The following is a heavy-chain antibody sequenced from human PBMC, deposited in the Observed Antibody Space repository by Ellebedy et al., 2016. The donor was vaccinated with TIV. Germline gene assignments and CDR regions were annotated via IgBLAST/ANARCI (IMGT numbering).Heavy chain of an antibody. CDR1: GFTFSSYS. J-gene: IGHJ4*02. CDR3: ARDVPEPGQGGWPPGYFFDL. CDR2: ISSSSSYI. Sequence: PGGSLRLSCAASGFTFSSYSMNWVRQAPGKGLEWVSSISSSSSYIYYGDSVKGRFTISRDNAKNSLYLQMNSLRPEDTAMYYCARDVPEPGQGGWPPGYFFDLWGQGTLVTVSS. D-gene: IGHD6-19*01. V-gene: IGHV3-21*01.